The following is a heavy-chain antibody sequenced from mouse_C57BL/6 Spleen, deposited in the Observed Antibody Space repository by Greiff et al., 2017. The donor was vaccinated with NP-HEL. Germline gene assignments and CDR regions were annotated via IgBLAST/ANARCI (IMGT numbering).Heavy chain of an antibody. CDR2: ISGGGGNT. D-gene: IGHD2-5*01. V-gene: IGHV5-9*01. CDR1: GFTFSSYT. J-gene: IGHJ3*01. CDR3: ARPLYSTTGAWFAY. Sequence: EVKVVESGGGLVKPGGSLKLSCAASGFTFSSYTMSWVRQTPEKRLEWVATISGGGGNTYYPDSVKGRFTISRDNAKNTLYLQMSSLRSEDTALYYCARPLYSTTGAWFAYWGQGTLVTVSA.